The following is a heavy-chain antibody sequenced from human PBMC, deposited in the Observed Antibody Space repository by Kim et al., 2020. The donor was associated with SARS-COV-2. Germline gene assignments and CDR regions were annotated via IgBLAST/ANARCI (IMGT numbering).Heavy chain of an antibody. CDR3: ARSGVAAAGRRTYFYYGMDV. D-gene: IGHD6-13*01. Sequence: GGSLRLSCAASGFTFSSYWMSWVRQAPGKGLEWVANIKQDGSEKYYVDSVKGRFTISRDNAKNSLYLQMNSLRAEDTAVYYCARSGVAAAGRRTYFYYGMDVWGQGTTVTVSS. CDR2: IKQDGSEK. CDR1: GFTFSSYW. J-gene: IGHJ6*02. V-gene: IGHV3-7*03.